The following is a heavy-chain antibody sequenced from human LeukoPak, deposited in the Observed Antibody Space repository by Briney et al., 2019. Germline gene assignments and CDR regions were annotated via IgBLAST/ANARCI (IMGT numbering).Heavy chain of an antibody. CDR3: ARHPYGVLDY. Sequence: GGSLRLSCAGSGFALKSCSLSWVRQAPGKGLEWVSSISSTSAYIYYADSVKGRFTISRDNVDNVVYLQMNSLGAEDTAVYYCARHPYGVLDYWGQGTLVTVSS. D-gene: IGHD4-17*01. J-gene: IGHJ4*02. CDR2: ISSTSAYI. CDR1: GFALKSCS. V-gene: IGHV3-21*01.